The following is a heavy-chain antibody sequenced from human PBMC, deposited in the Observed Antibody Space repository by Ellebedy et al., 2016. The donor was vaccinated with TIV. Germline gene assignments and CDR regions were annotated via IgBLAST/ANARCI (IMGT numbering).Heavy chain of an antibody. Sequence: MPSETLSLTCTVSGGSMSHYYWTWIRQPAGKGLEWIGRIYISGNTNYSPSLESRVTMSVDMSKNQFSLSLRSVTAADTAIYYCAIFPMVRGIPSLDDYWGQGALVTVSA. CDR1: GGSMSHYY. CDR3: AIFPMVRGIPSLDDY. V-gene: IGHV4-4*07. J-gene: IGHJ4*02. CDR2: IYISGNT. D-gene: IGHD3-10*01.